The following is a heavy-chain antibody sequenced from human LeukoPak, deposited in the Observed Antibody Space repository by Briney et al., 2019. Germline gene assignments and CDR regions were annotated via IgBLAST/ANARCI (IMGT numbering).Heavy chain of an antibody. V-gene: IGHV3-23*01. CDR1: GFTFSSYA. Sequence: QTGGSLRLSCAASGFTFSSYAMSWARQAPGKGLEWVSAVSGRGYNTYYADSVKGRFTISRDNSKNMLYLQMNSLRAEDTAIYYCAKGAQGGGDCCPFDYWGQGTLVTVSS. CDR2: VSGRGYNT. J-gene: IGHJ4*02. CDR3: AKGAQGGGDCCPFDY. D-gene: IGHD2-21*02.